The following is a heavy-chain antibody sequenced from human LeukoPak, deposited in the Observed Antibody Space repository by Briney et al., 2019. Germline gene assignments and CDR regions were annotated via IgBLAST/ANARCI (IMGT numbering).Heavy chain of an antibody. Sequence: SGGSLRLSCAASGLTVSSTYMSWVRQTPGKGLEWVSVIYSGGSTRYADSVKGRFTISRDNSKNTLYLQMDSLRAEDTAVYYCARDLLEWYFDYWGQGTLVTVSS. CDR1: GLTVSSTY. D-gene: IGHD3-3*01. V-gene: IGHV3-66*01. CDR3: ARDLLEWYFDY. J-gene: IGHJ4*02. CDR2: IYSGGST.